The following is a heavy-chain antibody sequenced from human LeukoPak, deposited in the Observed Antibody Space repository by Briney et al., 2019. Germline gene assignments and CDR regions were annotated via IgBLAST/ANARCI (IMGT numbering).Heavy chain of an antibody. CDR2: IYSSVYT. J-gene: IGHJ5*02. CDR1: GDSFDNSYC. V-gene: IGHV4-39*01. CDR3: ARGSDDYKLGNH. D-gene: IGHD5-24*01. Sequence: PSETLSLSCSVSGDSFDNSYCWTWVRQPPGKRPEWVGTIYSSVYTYYNPSLRSRATISGDTSKNLFSLKLISVTAADTAVYYCARGSDDYKLGNHWGHGTLVTVSS.